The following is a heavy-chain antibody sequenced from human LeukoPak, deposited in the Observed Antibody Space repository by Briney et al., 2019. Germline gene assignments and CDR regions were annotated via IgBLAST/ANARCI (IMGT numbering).Heavy chain of an antibody. J-gene: IGHJ4*02. CDR2: IWYDGSNK. Sequence: GRSLRLSCAASGFTFSSYGMHWVRQAPGKGLEWVAVIWYDGSNKYYADSAKGRFTISRDNSKNTLYLQMNSLRAEDTAVYYCAREDDYGDYVEFDYWGQGTLVTVSS. V-gene: IGHV3-33*01. D-gene: IGHD4-17*01. CDR1: GFTFSSYG. CDR3: AREDDYGDYVEFDY.